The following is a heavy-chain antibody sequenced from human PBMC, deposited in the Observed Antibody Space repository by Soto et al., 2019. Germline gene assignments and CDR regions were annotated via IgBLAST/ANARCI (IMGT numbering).Heavy chain of an antibody. CDR3: ARDDLGGGSSHYYYYMDV. V-gene: IGHV1-18*01. CDR1: GYTFTSYG. J-gene: IGHJ6*03. CDR2: ISAYNGNT. D-gene: IGHD2-15*01. Sequence: ASVKVSCKASGYTFTSYGVIWVRQAPGQGLERMGWISAYNGNTNYAQKLQGRVTMTTDTSTSTAYMELRSLRSDDTAVYYCARDDLGGGSSHYYYYMDVWGKGTTVTVSS.